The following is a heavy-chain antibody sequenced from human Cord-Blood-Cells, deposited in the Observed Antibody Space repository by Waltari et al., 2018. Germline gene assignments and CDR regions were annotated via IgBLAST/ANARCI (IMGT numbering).Heavy chain of an antibody. Sequence: EVQLVESGGGLVQPGGSLRLSCGASGFTFIRYWMHWVRHAPGKGLVWVSRMSGDWSSTSYADAVKGRITISRDNAKNTLYLQMNSLVAEDTAVYYCASLGEVTTGWFDPWGQGTLVTVSS. CDR3: ASLGEVTTGWFDP. D-gene: IGHD3-16*01. J-gene: IGHJ5*02. CDR2: MSGDWSST. V-gene: IGHV3-74*01. CDR1: GFTFIRYW.